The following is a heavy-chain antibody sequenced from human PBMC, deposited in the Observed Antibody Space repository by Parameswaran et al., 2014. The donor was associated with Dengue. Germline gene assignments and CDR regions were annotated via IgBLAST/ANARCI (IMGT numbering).Heavy chain of an antibody. CDR2: IGISDGTT. J-gene: IGHJ6*02. CDR3: AKGQYQLLPTYYYGMDV. D-gene: IGHD2-2*01. CDR1: SNA. Sequence: SNARWIRQPPGKGLEWVSAIGISDGTTYYADSVKGRFTISRDNSKNTLYLQMNSLRAEDTALYYCAKGQYQLLPTYYYGMDVWGQGTTVTVSS. V-gene: IGHV3-23*01.